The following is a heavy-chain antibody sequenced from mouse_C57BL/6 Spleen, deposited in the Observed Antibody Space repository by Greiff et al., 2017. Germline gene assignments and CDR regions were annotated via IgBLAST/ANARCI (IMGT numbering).Heavy chain of an antibody. CDR2: ISSGGSYT. CDR1: GFTFSSYG. V-gene: IGHV5-6*01. J-gene: IGHJ2*01. Sequence: DVQLVESGGDLVKPGGSLKLSCAASGFTFSSYGMSWVRQTPDKRLEWVATISSGGSYTYYPDSVKGRFTISRDNAKNTLYLQMSSLKSEDTAMYYCARHGAQAHFDYWGQGTTLTVSS. D-gene: IGHD3-2*02. CDR3: ARHGAQAHFDY.